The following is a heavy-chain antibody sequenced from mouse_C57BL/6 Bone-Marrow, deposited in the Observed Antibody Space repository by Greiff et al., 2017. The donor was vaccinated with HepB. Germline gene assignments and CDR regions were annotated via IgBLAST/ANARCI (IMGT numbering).Heavy chain of an antibody. CDR1: GFTFSDYY. D-gene: IGHD1-1*01. CDR3: ARGSPKFYYGSSSYWYFDV. J-gene: IGHJ1*03. Sequence: EVNVVESEGGLVQPGSSMKLSCTASGFTFSDYYMAWVRQVPEKGLEWVANINYDGSSTDYLDSLKSRFIISRDNAKNILYLQMSSLKSEDTATYYCARGSPKFYYGSSSYWYFDVWGTGTTVTVSS. V-gene: IGHV5-16*01. CDR2: INYDGSST.